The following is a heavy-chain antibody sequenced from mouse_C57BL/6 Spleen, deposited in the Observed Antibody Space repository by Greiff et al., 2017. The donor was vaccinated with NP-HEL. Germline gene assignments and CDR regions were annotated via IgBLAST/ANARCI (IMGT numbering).Heavy chain of an antibody. J-gene: IGHJ1*03. CDR2: LHYDGRST. CDR3: ARSTVVAHWYFDV. Sequence: EVKLVESEGGLVQPGSSMKLSCTASGFTFSDSYMALFRPVPDQGLEWVANLHYDGRSTYYLASLKSRFIISRDNAKNILYLQMSSLKSEDTATYYCARSTVVAHWYFDVWGTGTTVTVSS. V-gene: IGHV5-16*01. D-gene: IGHD1-1*01. CDR1: GFTFSDSY.